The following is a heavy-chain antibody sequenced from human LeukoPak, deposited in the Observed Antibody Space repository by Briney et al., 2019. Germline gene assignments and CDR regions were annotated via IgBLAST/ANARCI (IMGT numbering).Heavy chain of an antibody. J-gene: IGHJ3*02. D-gene: IGHD3-10*01. Sequence: PGGSLRLSCAASGFTFSSYSMNWVRQAPGKGLEWVSSISSSSSYIYYADSVKGRFTISRDNAKNSLYPQMNSLRAEDTAVYYCARSMVRGVIGGAFDIWGQGTMVTVPS. CDR2: ISSSSSYI. CDR1: GFTFSSYS. V-gene: IGHV3-21*01. CDR3: ARSMVRGVIGGAFDI.